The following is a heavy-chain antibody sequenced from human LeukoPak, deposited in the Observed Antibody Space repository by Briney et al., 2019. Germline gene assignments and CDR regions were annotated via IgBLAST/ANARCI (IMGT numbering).Heavy chain of an antibody. V-gene: IGHV3-7*03. J-gene: IGHJ4*02. CDR3: ARDQYLDY. CDR2: IKQDGSEK. CDR1: GFTFSSYW. Sequence: PGGSLRLSCAASGFTFSSYWMTWVRQTPGKGLEWVSNIKQDGSEKYYVDFVKGRFTISRDNAKNSLYLQMNSLRAEDTAVYYCARDQYLDYRGQGTLVTVSS.